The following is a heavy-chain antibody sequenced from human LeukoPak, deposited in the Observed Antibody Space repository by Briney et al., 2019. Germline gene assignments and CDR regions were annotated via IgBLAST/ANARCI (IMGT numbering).Heavy chain of an antibody. CDR3: TLPWGSGSYYDY. D-gene: IGHD3-10*01. J-gene: IGHJ4*02. CDR2: IKSKTDGGTT. Sequence: KPGGSLRLSCAASGFTFSNAWLNWVRQAPGKGLELVGHIKSKTDGGTTDYAAPVKGRFTISRDDSKNTLFLQMNSLKTEDTAVYYCTLPWGSGSYYDYWGQGTLVTVSS. V-gene: IGHV3-15*01. CDR1: GFTFSNAW.